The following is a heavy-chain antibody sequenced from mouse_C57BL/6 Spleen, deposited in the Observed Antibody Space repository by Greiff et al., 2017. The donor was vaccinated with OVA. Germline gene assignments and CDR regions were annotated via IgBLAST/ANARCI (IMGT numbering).Heavy chain of an antibody. J-gene: IGHJ4*01. Sequence: QVQLQQSGAELVKPGASVKISCKASGYAFSSYWMSWVKQRPGKGLEWIGQIYPGDGDTNYNGKFKGKATLTADKSSSTAYMQLSSLTSEDSAVYFCARGRDAMDYWGQGTSVTVSS. V-gene: IGHV1-80*01. CDR3: ARGRDAMDY. CDR2: IYPGDGDT. CDR1: GYAFSSYW.